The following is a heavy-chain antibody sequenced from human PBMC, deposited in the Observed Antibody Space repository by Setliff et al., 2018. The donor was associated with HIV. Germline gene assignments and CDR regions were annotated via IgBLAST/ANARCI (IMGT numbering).Heavy chain of an antibody. V-gene: IGHV4-4*02. D-gene: IGHD1-1*01. Sequence: SETLSLTCAVSGGSISSSNWWSWVRQPPGKGLEWIGEIYHSGSTNYNPSLKSRGTISVDKSKNQFSLKLSSVTAADTAVYYCASRRSWQAGTTRDYWGQGTLVTVSS. CDR1: GGSISSSNW. CDR3: ASRRSWQAGTTRDY. J-gene: IGHJ4*02. CDR2: IYHSGST.